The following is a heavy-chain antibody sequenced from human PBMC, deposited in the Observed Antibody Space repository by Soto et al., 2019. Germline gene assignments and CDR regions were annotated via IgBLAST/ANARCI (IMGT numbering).Heavy chain of an antibody. J-gene: IGHJ4*02. Sequence: EVQLLESGGGLVQPGGSLRLSCAASGLTFSNYAFNWVRQAPGKGLEWVSAIDGSGTVRYYADSVKGRFTFSRDNSRNTLYLQMNSLRADDTALYYCAKISSSSCTDYWGQGTLVTVSS. CDR2: IDGSGTVR. V-gene: IGHV3-23*01. D-gene: IGHD6-13*01. CDR1: GLTFSNYA. CDR3: AKISSSSCTDY.